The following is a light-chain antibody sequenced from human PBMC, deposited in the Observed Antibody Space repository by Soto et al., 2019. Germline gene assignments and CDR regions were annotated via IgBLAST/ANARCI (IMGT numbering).Light chain of an antibody. CDR2: DVS. CDR3: SSYTSSSTPHV. CDR1: SSDVGGYSY. J-gene: IGLJ1*01. Sequence: QSVLTQPASVSGSPGQSITISCTGTSSDVGGYSYVSWYQQHPGKAPKLMIYDVSNRPSGVSNRFSGSKSGNTASLTISGLQAEDEADYYCSSYTSSSTPHVFGTGTKLTVL. V-gene: IGLV2-14*01.